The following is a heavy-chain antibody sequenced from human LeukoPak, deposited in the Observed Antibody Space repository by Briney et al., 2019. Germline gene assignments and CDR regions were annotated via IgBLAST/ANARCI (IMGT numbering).Heavy chain of an antibody. CDR3: ARVVPVFGVVTAEEP. CDR1: GYTFTGYY. J-gene: IGHJ5*02. V-gene: IGHV1-2*06. CDR2: INPNSGGT. Sequence: ASVKVSCKASGYTFTGYYMHWVRQAPGQGLEWMGRINPNSGGTNYAQKFQGRVTMTRDTSISTAYMELSRLRSDDTAVYFCARVVPVFGVVTAEEPWGQGTLVTVSS. D-gene: IGHD3-3*01.